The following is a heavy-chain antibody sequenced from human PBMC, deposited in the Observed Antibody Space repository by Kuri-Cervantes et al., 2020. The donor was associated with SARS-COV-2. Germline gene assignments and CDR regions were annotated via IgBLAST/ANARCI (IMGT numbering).Heavy chain of an antibody. CDR2: ISSSSSTI. D-gene: IGHD2-21*01. CDR1: GITFSSYS. J-gene: IGHJ6*03. CDR3: ARVAGEGPIYYYYMDV. V-gene: IGHV3-48*04. Sequence: LTCPSPGITFSSYSMNWVRQAPGKGLEWVSYISSSSSTIYYADSVKGRFTISRESGEKSLYLHMNILRGDDTAVYYCARVAGEGPIYYYYMDVWGKGTTVTVSS.